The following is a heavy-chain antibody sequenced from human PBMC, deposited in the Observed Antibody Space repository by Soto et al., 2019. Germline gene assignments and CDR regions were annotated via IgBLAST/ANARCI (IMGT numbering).Heavy chain of an antibody. V-gene: IGHV6-1*01. CDR2: TYYRSKWYN. CDR3: ARDRSPSSWYPSQNYGMDG. Sequence: SQTLSLTCAISGDSVSSNSAAWNWIRQSPSRGLEWLGRTYYRSKWYNGYAVSVKSRITINPDTSKNQFSLQLNSVTPEDTAVYYCARDRSPSSWYPSQNYGMDGWGQGTTVTVSS. D-gene: IGHD6-13*01. CDR1: GDSVSSNSAA. J-gene: IGHJ6*02.